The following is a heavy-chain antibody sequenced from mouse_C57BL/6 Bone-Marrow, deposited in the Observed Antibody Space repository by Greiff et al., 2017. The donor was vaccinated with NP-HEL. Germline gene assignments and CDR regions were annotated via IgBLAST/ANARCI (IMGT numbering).Heavy chain of an antibody. CDR2: IYPRSGNT. CDR1: GYTFTSYG. Sequence: QVQLKQPGAELARPGASVKLSCKASGYTFTSYGISWVKQRTGQGLEWIGEIYPRSGNTYYNEKFKGKATLTADKSSSTAYMELRSLTSEDSAVYFCARGLLQAMDYWGQGTSVTVTS. J-gene: IGHJ4*01. D-gene: IGHD2-3*01. CDR3: ARGLLQAMDY. V-gene: IGHV1-81*01.